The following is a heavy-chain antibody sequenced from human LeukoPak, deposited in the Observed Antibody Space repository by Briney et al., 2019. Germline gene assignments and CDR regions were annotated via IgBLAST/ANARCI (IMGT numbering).Heavy chain of an antibody. Sequence: GSLRLSCAASGFTFSSYAMQWVRQAPGKGLEWVAVISYDGSNKYYADSVKGRFTISRDNSKNTLYLQMNSLRAEDTAVYYCARDFGIVGSLDYWGQGTPVTVSS. D-gene: IGHD2-21*01. CDR3: ARDFGIVGSLDY. V-gene: IGHV3-30*04. CDR1: GFTFSSYA. CDR2: ISYDGSNK. J-gene: IGHJ4*02.